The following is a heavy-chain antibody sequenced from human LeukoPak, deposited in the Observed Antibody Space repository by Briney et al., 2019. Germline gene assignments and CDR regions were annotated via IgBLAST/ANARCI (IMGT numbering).Heavy chain of an antibody. J-gene: IGHJ5*02. CDR1: GFTFSSYS. CDR3: ARSKAGRYYDILTGYYMGSSNNWFDP. V-gene: IGHV3-21*01. Sequence: GGSLRLSCAASGFTFSSYSMNWVRQAPGKGLEWVSSISSSSSYIYYADSVKGRFTISRDNAKNSLYLQMNSLRAEDTAVYYCARSKAGRYYDILTGYYMGSSNNWFDPWGQGTLVTVSS. D-gene: IGHD3-9*01. CDR2: ISSSSSYI.